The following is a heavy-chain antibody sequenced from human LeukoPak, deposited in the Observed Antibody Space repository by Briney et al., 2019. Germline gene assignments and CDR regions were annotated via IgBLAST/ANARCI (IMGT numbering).Heavy chain of an antibody. CDR1: GGSISSYF. D-gene: IGHD1-26*01. CDR2: IYTSGIT. J-gene: IGHJ4*02. Sequence: SETLSLTFTVSGGSISSYFWRWIRQPAGKGLEWIGRIYTSGITNSNPSLKSRVTMSLDTSKNHFSLNLTSVTAADTAVYFCARETADLGRSLDSWGQGTLVTVSS. V-gene: IGHV4-4*07. CDR3: ARETADLGRSLDS.